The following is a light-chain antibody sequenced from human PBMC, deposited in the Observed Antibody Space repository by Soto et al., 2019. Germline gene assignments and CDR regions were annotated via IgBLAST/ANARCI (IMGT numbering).Light chain of an antibody. CDR1: SSNVGNNV. CDR2: SPS. CDR3: AAWDDSLNGYV. V-gene: IGLV1-44*01. Sequence: QSVLTQPPSASGTPGQRVTISCSGSSSNVGNNVVNWYKQFPGPAPPVLVYSPSQRPSGVPGRFSGSKSGTSASLDISGLQSDDEADYYCAAWDDSLNGYVFGSGTKVTVL. J-gene: IGLJ1*01.